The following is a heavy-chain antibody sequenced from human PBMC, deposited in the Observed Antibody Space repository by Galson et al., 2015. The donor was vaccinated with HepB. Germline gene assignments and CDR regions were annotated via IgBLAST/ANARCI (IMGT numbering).Heavy chain of an antibody. V-gene: IGHV3-30*18. CDR1: GFTFSSYG. D-gene: IGHD6-19*01. CDR2: ISYDGSNK. J-gene: IGHJ2*01. CDR3: AKESGWWRLGYFDL. Sequence: SLRLSCAASGFTFSSYGMHWVRQAPGKGLEWVAVISYDGSNKYYADSVKGRFTISRDNSKNTLYLQMNSLRAEDTAVYYCAKESGWWRLGYFDLWGRGTLVTVSS.